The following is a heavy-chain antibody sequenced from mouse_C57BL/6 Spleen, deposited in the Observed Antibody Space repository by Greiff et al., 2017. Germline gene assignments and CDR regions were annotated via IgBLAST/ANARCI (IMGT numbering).Heavy chain of an antibody. CDR1: GYTFTSYW. CDR3: ARGEYDPWFAY. V-gene: IGHV1-69*01. D-gene: IGHD2-10*02. CDR2: IDPSDSYT. Sequence: QVQLQQPGAELVMPGASVKLSCKASGYTFTSYWMHWVKQRPGQGLEWIGEIDPSDSYTNYNQKFKGKSALTVDKSSSTAYMQLSSLTSEDSAVYYCARGEYDPWFAYWGQGTLFTVSA. J-gene: IGHJ3*01.